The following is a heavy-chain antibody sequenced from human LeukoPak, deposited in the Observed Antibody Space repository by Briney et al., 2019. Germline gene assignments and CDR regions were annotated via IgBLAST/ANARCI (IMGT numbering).Heavy chain of an antibody. V-gene: IGHV3-23*01. J-gene: IGHJ4*02. D-gene: IGHD3-3*01. CDR2: ISGSGGST. Sequence: RGSLGLSCAASGFTFSSSAMSWVRQAPGKGLEWVSAISGSGGSTYYADSVKGRFTISRDNSKNTLYLQMNSLRAEDTAVYYCARVGFWSGSFDYWGQGTLVTVSS. CDR1: GFTFSSSA. CDR3: ARVGFWSGSFDY.